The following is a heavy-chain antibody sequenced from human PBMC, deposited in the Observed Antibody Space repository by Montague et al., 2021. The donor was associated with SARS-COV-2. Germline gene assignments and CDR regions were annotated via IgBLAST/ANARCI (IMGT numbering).Heavy chain of an antibody. CDR1: GGSSSGYY. D-gene: IGHD3-3*01. J-gene: IGHJ4*02. Sequence: SETLSLTCAVYGGSSSGYYWSWIRQPLGKGLEWIGEINHSGSTNYNPSLKSRVTTSVDTSKNQFSLKLSSVTAADTAVYYCARGYQLRFLEWSSRQSTFDYWGQGTLVTVSS. V-gene: IGHV4-34*01. CDR2: INHSGST. CDR3: ARGYQLRFLEWSSRQSTFDY.